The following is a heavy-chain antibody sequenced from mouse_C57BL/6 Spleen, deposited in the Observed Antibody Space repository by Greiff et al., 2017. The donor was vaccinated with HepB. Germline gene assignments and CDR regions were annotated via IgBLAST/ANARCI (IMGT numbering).Heavy chain of an antibody. CDR2: ISSGSSTI. Sequence: EVQLVESGGGLVKPGGSLKLSCAASGFTFSDYGMHWVRQAPEKGLEWVAYISSGSSTIYYADTVKGRFTISRDNAKNTLFLQMTSLRSEDTAMYYCGRTSHYYGSSWFAYWGQGTLVTVSA. D-gene: IGHD1-1*01. CDR1: GFTFSDYG. CDR3: GRTSHYYGSSWFAY. J-gene: IGHJ3*01. V-gene: IGHV5-17*01.